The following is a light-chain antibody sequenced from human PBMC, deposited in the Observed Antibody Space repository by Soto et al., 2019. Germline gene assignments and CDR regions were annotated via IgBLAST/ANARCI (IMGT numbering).Light chain of an antibody. J-gene: IGKJ1*01. CDR3: QHYRNWPRT. Sequence: EIVMTQSPATLSVSPGERATLSCRASQSVSSNLAWYQQKPGQAPRLLIYGASTRATGIPARVSGSGSGTEFTLTISSLQSEDFGVYYCQHYRNWPRTFGQGTKVEIK. CDR2: GAS. CDR1: QSVSSN. V-gene: IGKV3-15*01.